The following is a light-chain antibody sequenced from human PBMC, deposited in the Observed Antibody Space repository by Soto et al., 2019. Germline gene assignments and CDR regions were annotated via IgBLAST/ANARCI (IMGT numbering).Light chain of an antibody. CDR1: QSVSNSY. V-gene: IGKV3D-20*01. CDR3: QQYGSSPPYT. J-gene: IGKJ2*01. Sequence: EIVLTQSPATLSLSPGERATLSCGASQSVSNSYLAWYQQKPGLAPRLLIYDASSRATGIPDRFSGSGSGTDFPLTISRLEPEDFAVYYCQQYGSSPPYTFGQGTKLEIK. CDR2: DAS.